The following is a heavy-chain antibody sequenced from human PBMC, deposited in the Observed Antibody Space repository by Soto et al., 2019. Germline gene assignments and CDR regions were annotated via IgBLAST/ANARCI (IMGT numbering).Heavy chain of an antibody. CDR1: GFSLSSTRMA. CDR3: AHIVVAGLGYYFDY. V-gene: IGHV2-5*02. Sequence: QITLKESGPTLVKPTQTLTLTCTFSGFSLSSTRMAVGWIRQPPGKALEWLALIYWDDDKRYSPFLKSRLTITNDTSKSQIVLTMSNMDPVETTRYYCAHIVVAGLGYYFDYWGQGTLVTVSS. J-gene: IGHJ4*02. D-gene: IGHD6-19*01. CDR2: IYWDDDK.